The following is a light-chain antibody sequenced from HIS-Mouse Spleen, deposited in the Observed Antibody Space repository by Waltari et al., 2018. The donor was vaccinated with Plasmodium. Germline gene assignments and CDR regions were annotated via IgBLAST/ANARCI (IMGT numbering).Light chain of an antibody. CDR1: HSVSSD. CDR3: QQRSNWPPRT. V-gene: IGKV3-11*01. CDR2: DAS. Sequence: IVLTQSPATLSLSQGKRATLPCRAMHSVSSDLAWYQQKPGQPPRLLIYDASNRATGIPARFSGSGSGTDFDFNISSLETEDFAVYYCQQRSNWPPRTFGGGTKVEIK. J-gene: IGKJ4*01.